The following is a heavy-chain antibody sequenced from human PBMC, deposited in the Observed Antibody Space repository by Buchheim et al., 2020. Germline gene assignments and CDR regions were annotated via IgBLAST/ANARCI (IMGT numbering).Heavy chain of an antibody. Sequence: QVQLQESGPGLVKPSETLSLTCTVSGGSISSYYWSWIRQPPGKGLEWIGYIYYSGSTNYNPSLQSRVTISVDTSKNQFSLKLSSVTAADTAVYYCARGADYYDSSGYYYFDYWGQGTL. CDR3: ARGADYYDSSGYYYFDY. CDR2: IYYSGST. V-gene: IGHV4-59*01. CDR1: GGSISSYY. J-gene: IGHJ4*02. D-gene: IGHD3-22*01.